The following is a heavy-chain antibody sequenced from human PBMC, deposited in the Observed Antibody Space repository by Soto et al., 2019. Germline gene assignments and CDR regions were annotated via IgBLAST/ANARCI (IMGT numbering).Heavy chain of an antibody. V-gene: IGHV2-70*04. J-gene: IGHJ3*02. CDR2: IDWDDDK. D-gene: IGHD6-19*01. CDR1: GFSLSTSGMR. Sequence: ESGPTLVNPTQTLTLTCTFSGFSLSTSGMRVSWIRQPPGKALEWLARIDWDDDKFYSTSLKTRLTISKDTSKNQVVLTMTNMDPVDTATYYCERLWLHDAFDIWGQGTMVTVSS. CDR3: ERLWLHDAFDI.